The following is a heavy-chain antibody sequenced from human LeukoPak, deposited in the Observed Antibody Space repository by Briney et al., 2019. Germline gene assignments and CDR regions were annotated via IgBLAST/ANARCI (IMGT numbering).Heavy chain of an antibody. D-gene: IGHD3-22*01. CDR1: GGAISRYY. Sequence: PSETLSLTCSVSGGAISRYYWSWIRQPPGKGLEWIGYIYYSGSTNYNPSLKSRVTISVDTSKNQFSLKLSSVTAADTAVYYCARDSYYYDSSGIWLDYWGQGTLVTVSS. V-gene: IGHV4-59*12. J-gene: IGHJ4*02. CDR2: IYYSGST. CDR3: ARDSYYYDSSGIWLDY.